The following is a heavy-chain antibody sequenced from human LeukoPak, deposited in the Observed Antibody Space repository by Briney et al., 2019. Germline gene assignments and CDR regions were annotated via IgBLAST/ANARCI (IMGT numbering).Heavy chain of an antibody. J-gene: IGHJ2*01. CDR3: ARVITPRHWYFDL. CDR1: GFTFSSYE. D-gene: IGHD5-24*01. V-gene: IGHV3-48*03. Sequence: GGSLRLSCAASGFTFSSYEMNWVRQAAGRGLEWVSYISSSDSTIYYADSVKGRFTISRDNAKNSLYLQMNSLRAEDTAVYYCARVITPRHWYFDLWGRGTLVTVSS. CDR2: ISSSDSTI.